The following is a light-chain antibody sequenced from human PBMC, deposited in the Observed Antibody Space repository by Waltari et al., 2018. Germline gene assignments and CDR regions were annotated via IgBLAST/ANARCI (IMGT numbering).Light chain of an antibody. J-gene: IGLJ2*01. CDR2: YKSDSDK. Sequence: QAVLTQPSSLSASPGASASLTCTLRSGINVGTYRIYWYQQKPGSPPQYLLSYKSDSDKHQGSGVPSRFSGSKAASANAGILLISGLQSEDEADYYCMIRHSSAVVFGGGTKLTVL. CDR1: SGINVGTYR. V-gene: IGLV5-45*03. CDR3: MIRHSSAVV.